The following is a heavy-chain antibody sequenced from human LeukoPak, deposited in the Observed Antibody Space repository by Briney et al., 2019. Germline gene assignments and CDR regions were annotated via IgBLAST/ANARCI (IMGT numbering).Heavy chain of an antibody. V-gene: IGHV3-23*01. CDR3: AKVSRSWIQLWSGIYYFDY. Sequence: GGTLRLSCAASGFTFSTYGMSWVRQAPGKGLEWVSSISGRGGTTYYADSVKGRFTIPRDNSKNTLYLQMNSLRAEDTALYYCAKVSRSWIQLWSGIYYFDYWGQGTLVTVSS. CDR1: GFTFSTYG. CDR2: ISGRGGTT. D-gene: IGHD5-18*01. J-gene: IGHJ4*02.